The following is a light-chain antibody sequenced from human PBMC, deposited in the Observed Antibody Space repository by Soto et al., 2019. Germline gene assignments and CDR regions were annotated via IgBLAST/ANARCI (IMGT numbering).Light chain of an antibody. J-gene: IGKJ2*01. CDR2: DAS. CDR1: EDITNY. CDR3: QQYDYMPYT. Sequence: DIQMTQSPSSLSASVGDRITITCQASEDITNYLHWYHQKPGKAPKLLIYDASTLETGVPSRFSGSGSGTDFSFTISSRQAEDIATYYWQQYDYMPYTFGQGTKLE. V-gene: IGKV1-33*01.